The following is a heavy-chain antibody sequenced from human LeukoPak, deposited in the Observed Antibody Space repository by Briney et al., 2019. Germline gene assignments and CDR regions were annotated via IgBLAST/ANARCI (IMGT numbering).Heavy chain of an antibody. J-gene: IGHJ4*02. CDR3: ARSPMVRGLTFDY. CDR1: GYSISSGYY. D-gene: IGHD3-10*01. Sequence: PSETLSLTCAVSGYSISSGYYWGWIRQPPGKGLGWIGSIYHSGSTYYNPSLKSRVTISVDTSKNQFSLKLSSVTAADTAVYYCARSPMVRGLTFDYWGQGTLVTVSS. CDR2: IYHSGST. V-gene: IGHV4-38-2*01.